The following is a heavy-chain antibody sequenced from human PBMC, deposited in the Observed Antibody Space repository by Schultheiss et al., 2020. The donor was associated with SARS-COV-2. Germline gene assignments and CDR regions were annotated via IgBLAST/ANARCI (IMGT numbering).Heavy chain of an antibody. CDR2: IHKSGTT. D-gene: IGHD3-9*01. CDR1: GASISSDDNY. J-gene: IGHJ6*02. V-gene: IGHV4-61*10. CDR3: ARADILTYGMDV. Sequence: SETLSLTCNVSGASISSDDNYWSWIRQPAGKGLEWIGRIHKSGTTNYNPSLKSRVTISVDTSKNQFSLKLSSVTAADTAVYYCARADILTYGMDVWGQGTTVTVSS.